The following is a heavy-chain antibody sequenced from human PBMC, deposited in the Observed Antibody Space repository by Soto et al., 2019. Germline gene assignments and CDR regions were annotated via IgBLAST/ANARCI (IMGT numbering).Heavy chain of an antibody. CDR1: GGTFSSYT. D-gene: IGHD4-4*01. CDR2: IIPILGIA. Sequence: GASVKVSCKASGGTFSSYTISWVRQAPGQGLEWMGRIIPILGIANYAQKFQGRVAITADKSTSTAYMELSSLRSEDTAVYYCAREFSETTRYNWFDPWGQGTLVTVSS. CDR3: AREFSETTRYNWFDP. V-gene: IGHV1-69*04. J-gene: IGHJ5*02.